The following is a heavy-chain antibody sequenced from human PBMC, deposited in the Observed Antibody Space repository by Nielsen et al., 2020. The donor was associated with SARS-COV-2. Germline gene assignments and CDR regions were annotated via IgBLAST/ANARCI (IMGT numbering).Heavy chain of an antibody. CDR3: ARGSSTIYYGMGV. CDR2: ISYDGSNK. Sequence: GESLKISCAASGFTFSSYAMHWVRQAPGKGLEWVAVISYDGSNKYYADSVKGRFTISRDNSKNTLYLQMNSLRAEDTAVYYCARGSSTIYYGMGVWGQGTTVTVSS. V-gene: IGHV3-30-3*01. J-gene: IGHJ6*02. CDR1: GFTFSSYA. D-gene: IGHD2-2*01.